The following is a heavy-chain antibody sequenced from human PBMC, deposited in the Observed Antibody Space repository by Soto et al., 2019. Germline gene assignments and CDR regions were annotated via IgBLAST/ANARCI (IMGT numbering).Heavy chain of an antibody. Sequence: SESLSLTCAVYGGSFSGYYWSWIRQPPGKGLEWIGDINHSGITNYNPSLKSRVTISVDTSKNQFFLKLSSVTAADTAVYYFARFRTYYGSGSYPFYYYGMDVWGQGTTVTVS. CDR1: GGSFSGYY. CDR3: ARFRTYYGSGSYPFYYYGMDV. CDR2: INHSGIT. J-gene: IGHJ6*02. D-gene: IGHD3-10*01. V-gene: IGHV4-34*01.